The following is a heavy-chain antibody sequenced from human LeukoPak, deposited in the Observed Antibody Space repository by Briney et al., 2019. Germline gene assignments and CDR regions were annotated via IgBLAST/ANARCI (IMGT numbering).Heavy chain of an antibody. CDR3: ARDNGFGDNYFDY. Sequence: GGSLRLSCAASGFTFSSYAMHWVRQAPGKGLEWVAVIWYDGSNKYYADSVKGRFTISRDNSKNTLYLQMNSLRAEDTAVYYCARDNGFGDNYFDYWGQGTLVTVSS. J-gene: IGHJ4*02. CDR2: IWYDGSNK. D-gene: IGHD3-10*01. V-gene: IGHV3-33*08. CDR1: GFTFSSYA.